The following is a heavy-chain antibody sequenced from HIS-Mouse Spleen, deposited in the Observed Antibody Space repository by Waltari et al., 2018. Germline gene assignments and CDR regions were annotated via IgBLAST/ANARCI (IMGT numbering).Heavy chain of an antibody. CDR1: GYIFTSYD. J-gene: IGHJ4*02. Sequence: QVQLVQSGAEVKKPGASVKVSCKASGYIFTSYDINWVRQATGQGLEWMGWLNPISGKTGYAQKFQGRITMTRNTSISTAYMERSSLRSEDTAVYYCARVYYDFWSGYYYWGQGTLVTVSS. V-gene: IGHV1-8*01. CDR3: ARVYYDFWSGYYY. CDR2: LNPISGKT. D-gene: IGHD3-3*01.